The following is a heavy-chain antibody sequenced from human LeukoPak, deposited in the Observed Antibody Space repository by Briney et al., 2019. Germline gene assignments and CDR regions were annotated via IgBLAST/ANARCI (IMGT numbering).Heavy chain of an antibody. D-gene: IGHD6-13*01. J-gene: IGHJ4*02. V-gene: IGHV4-38-2*01. CDR1: GYSISSGYY. Sequence: PSETLSLTCAVSGYSISSGYYWGWIRQPPGKGLEWIGSIYHSGSTYCNPSLKSRVTISVDTSKNQFSLRLSSVTAADTAVYYCARVVSSSWYYSDYWGQGTLVTVSS. CDR3: ARVVSSSWYYSDY. CDR2: IYHSGST.